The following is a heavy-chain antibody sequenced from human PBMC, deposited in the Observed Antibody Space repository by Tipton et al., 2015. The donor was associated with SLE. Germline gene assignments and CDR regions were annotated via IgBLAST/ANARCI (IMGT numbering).Heavy chain of an antibody. V-gene: IGHV4-4*07. Sequence: TLSLTCSVSGGSISSYYWSWIRQPAGKGLEWIGHIYTSGSINYNPSLKSRVTMSVDTSKKQFSLKVNSVTAADTAVYYCASGLGSAAGTGYFQHWGQGTLANVSS. CDR1: GGSISSYY. D-gene: IGHD6-13*01. CDR3: ASGLGSAAGTGYFQH. J-gene: IGHJ1*01. CDR2: IYTSGSI.